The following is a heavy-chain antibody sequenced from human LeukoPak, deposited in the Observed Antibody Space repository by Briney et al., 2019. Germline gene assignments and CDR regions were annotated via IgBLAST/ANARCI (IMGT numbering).Heavy chain of an antibody. CDR2: ISGDGTET. CDR1: GLTFRNYA. J-gene: IGHJ4*02. Sequence: GGSLRLSGPASGLTFRNYAMTWVRQAPGKGLEWVSTISGDGTETFFADSVKGRFTISRDNSKSTVSLQMNSLRVEDMAVYYCAKGGHYSFFDYWGQGTLVTVSS. V-gene: IGHV3-23*01. CDR3: AKGGHYSFFDY. D-gene: IGHD2-15*01.